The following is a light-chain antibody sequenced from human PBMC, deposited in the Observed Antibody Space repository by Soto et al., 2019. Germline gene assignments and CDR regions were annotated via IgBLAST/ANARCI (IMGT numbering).Light chain of an antibody. J-gene: IGKJ1*01. CDR3: QLSYSTPRT. CDR1: QSISSY. CDR2: AAS. V-gene: IGKV1-39*01. Sequence: DLQMTQSPSSLSASVGDRVTITCRASQSISSYLNWYQQKPGKAPKLLIYAASSLHSGVPSRFSGSGSGTDFTLTISSLQPEDFETYYCQLSYSTPRTFGQGTKVEIK.